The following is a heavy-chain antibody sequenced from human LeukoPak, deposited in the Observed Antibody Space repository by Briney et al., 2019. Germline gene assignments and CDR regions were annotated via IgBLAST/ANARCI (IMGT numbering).Heavy chain of an antibody. J-gene: IGHJ6*03. CDR2: ISYDGSNK. V-gene: IGHV3-30*03. D-gene: IGHD3-16*01. CDR1: GFTFSSYW. Sequence: PGGSLRLSCAASGFTFSSYWMSWVRQAPGQGLEWVAVISYDGSNKYYADSVKGRLTISRDNSKNTLYLQMNSLRAEDTAVYYCARDPDLDWGSNYYMDVWGKGTTVTVSS. CDR3: ARDPDLDWGSNYYMDV.